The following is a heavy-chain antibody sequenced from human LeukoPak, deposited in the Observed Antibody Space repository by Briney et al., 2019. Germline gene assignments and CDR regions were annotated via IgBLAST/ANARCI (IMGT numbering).Heavy chain of an antibody. CDR3: ARGPRVGIAAAGTGSVNY. Sequence: ASVKASCKASGYTFTGYYMHWVRQAPGHGLEGMGWINPNSGGTNYAQKFPGRVTMTRDTSISTAYMELSRLRSDDTAVYYCARGPRVGIAAAGTGSVNYWGQGTLVTVSS. J-gene: IGHJ4*02. V-gene: IGHV1-2*02. D-gene: IGHD6-13*01. CDR1: GYTFTGYY. CDR2: INPNSGGT.